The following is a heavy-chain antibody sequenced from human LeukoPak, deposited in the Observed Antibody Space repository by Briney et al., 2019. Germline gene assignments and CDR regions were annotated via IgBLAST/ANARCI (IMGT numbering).Heavy chain of an antibody. V-gene: IGHV1-2*02. Sequence: ASVKVSCKASGYTFTGYYMHWVRQAPGQGLEWMGWINPNSGGTNYAQKFQGRVTMTRDTSISIAYMELSRLRSDDTAVYYCARDPPSGSGSYYNGGLNYWGQGTLVTVSP. CDR2: INPNSGGT. CDR1: GYTFTGYY. CDR3: ARDPPSGSGSYYNGGLNY. J-gene: IGHJ4*02. D-gene: IGHD3-10*01.